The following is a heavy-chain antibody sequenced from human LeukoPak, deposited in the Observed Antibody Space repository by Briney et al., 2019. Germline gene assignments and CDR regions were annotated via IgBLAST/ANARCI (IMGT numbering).Heavy chain of an antibody. Sequence: GGSLRLSCAASGFTFSSYGMHWVRQAPGKGLEWVAFIRYDGSNKYYADSVKGRFTISRDNSKNTLYLQMNSLRAEDTAVYYCARDLGVLWFGEFPGWFDPWGQGTLVTVSS. CDR3: ARDLGVLWFGEFPGWFDP. CDR2: IRYDGSNK. CDR1: GFTFSSYG. D-gene: IGHD3-10*01. V-gene: IGHV3-30*02. J-gene: IGHJ5*02.